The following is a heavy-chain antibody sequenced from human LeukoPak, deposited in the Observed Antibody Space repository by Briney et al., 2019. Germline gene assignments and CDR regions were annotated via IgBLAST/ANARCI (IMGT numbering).Heavy chain of an antibody. CDR2: ISAYNGDT. J-gene: IGHJ4*02. CDR3: ARVDCSGAACYDY. CDR1: GYTFTSYG. Sequence: ASVKVSCKASGYTFTSYGISWVRQAPGQGLEWMGWISAYNGDTKYAQKLQGRVSMTTDTSTTTAYMELRSLRSDDTAVYYCARVDCSGAACYDYWGQGTLVTVSS. V-gene: IGHV1-18*01. D-gene: IGHD2-15*01.